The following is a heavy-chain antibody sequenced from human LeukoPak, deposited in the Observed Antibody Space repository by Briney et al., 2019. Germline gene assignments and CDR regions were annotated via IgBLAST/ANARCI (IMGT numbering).Heavy chain of an antibody. Sequence: PGGSLRLSCAASGFTFSSYSMNWVRQAPGKGLEWVSSISSSSSYIYYADTLTGRFTISRDNAKNSTYLQLNSLRSEDTAVYYCASEPGCSSTSCAYLYGMDVWGQGTTVTVSS. CDR1: GFTFSSYS. J-gene: IGHJ6*02. D-gene: IGHD2-2*01. V-gene: IGHV3-21*01. CDR2: ISSSSSYI. CDR3: ASEPGCSSTSCAYLYGMDV.